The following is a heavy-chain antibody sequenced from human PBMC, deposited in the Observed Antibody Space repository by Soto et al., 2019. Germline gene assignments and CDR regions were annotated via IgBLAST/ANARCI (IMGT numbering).Heavy chain of an antibody. CDR1: GGSFSGYC. V-gene: IGHV4-34*01. J-gene: IGHJ4*02. D-gene: IGHD4-17*01. Sequence: PSETLSLTCAVYGGSFSGYCWSWIRQTPGERLEWVGDICHGGGANYNPSLKSRVSFSMDPSKNQFSLKLNSVIAADTAVYYCARLYGWAHDYWGQGTLVTVSS. CDR3: ARLYGWAHDY. CDR2: ICHGGGA.